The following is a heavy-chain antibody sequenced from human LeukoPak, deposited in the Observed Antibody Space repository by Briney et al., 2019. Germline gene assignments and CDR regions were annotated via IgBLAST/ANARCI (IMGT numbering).Heavy chain of an antibody. D-gene: IGHD2-21*02. CDR1: GFTFSSYN. J-gene: IGHJ4*02. CDR2: ISSSSNTI. Sequence: GGSLRLSCAASGFTFSSYNMNWVRQAPGKGLEWVSYISSSSNTIYYADSVKGRFTISRDNAKNSLYLQMNSLRAEDTAVYYCAKDLKVVTLLSMGYWGQGTLVTVSS. CDR3: AKDLKVVTLLSMGY. V-gene: IGHV3-48*01.